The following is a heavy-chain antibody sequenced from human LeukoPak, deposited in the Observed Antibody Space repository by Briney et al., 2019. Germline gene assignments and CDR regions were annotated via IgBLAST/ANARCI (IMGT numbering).Heavy chain of an antibody. D-gene: IGHD3-22*01. V-gene: IGHV3-9*01. J-gene: IGHJ4*02. Sequence: GGSLRLSCAASGFTFDDYAMHWLRQAPGKGLEWVSGYSWNSSSIGYEDSVKGRFTISRDNAKSSLYLQMNSLRADDTALYYCAKDPSPLIVYDSSGYSFDYWGQGTLVTVSS. CDR2: YSWNSSSI. CDR1: GFTFDDYA. CDR3: AKDPSPLIVYDSSGYSFDY.